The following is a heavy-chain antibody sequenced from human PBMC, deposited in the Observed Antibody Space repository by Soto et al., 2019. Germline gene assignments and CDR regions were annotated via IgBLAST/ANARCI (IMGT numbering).Heavy chain of an antibody. CDR1: GFTFSSYE. D-gene: IGHD6-13*01. CDR2: ISSSGSTI. Sequence: PGGSLRLSCAASGFTFSSYEMNWVRQAPGKGLEWVSYISSSGSTIYYADSVKGRFTISRDNAKNSLYLQMNSLRAEDTAVYYCARDGFGSLGDRSSWYDYWGQGTLVIVSS. CDR3: ARDGFGSLGDRSSWYDY. J-gene: IGHJ4*02. V-gene: IGHV3-48*03.